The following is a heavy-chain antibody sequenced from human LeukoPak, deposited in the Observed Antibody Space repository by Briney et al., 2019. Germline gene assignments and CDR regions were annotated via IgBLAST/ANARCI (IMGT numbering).Heavy chain of an antibody. J-gene: IGHJ3*02. Sequence: PGGSLRLSCAASGFTFSSYAMSWVRQAPGKGLEWVSAISGSGGSTYYADSVKGRFTISRDNSKNTLYLQMNSLRAEDTAVYYCAKDRVGIAVAGTNDAFDIWGQGTMVTVSS. CDR3: AKDRVGIAVAGTNDAFDI. CDR1: GFTFSSYA. CDR2: ISGSGGST. V-gene: IGHV3-23*01. D-gene: IGHD6-19*01.